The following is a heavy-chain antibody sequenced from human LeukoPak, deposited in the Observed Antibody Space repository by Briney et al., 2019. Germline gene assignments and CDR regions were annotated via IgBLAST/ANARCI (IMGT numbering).Heavy chain of an antibody. CDR3: ARHVGGSRYYDFWSGYYTDY. CDR1: GGSISSGSYF. J-gene: IGHJ4*02. CDR2: IYYSGSS. Sequence: PSETLSLTCTVSGGSISSGSYFWGWIRRPPGKGLEWIGTIYYSGSSYHNPSLKSRVTISVDTSRNQFSLKLSSVTAADTAVYYCARHVGGSRYYDFWSGYYTDYWGQGTLVTVSS. V-gene: IGHV4-39*01. D-gene: IGHD3-3*01.